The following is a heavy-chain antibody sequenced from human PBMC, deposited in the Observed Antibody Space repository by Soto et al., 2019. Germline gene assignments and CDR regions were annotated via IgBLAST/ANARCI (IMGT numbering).Heavy chain of an antibody. Sequence: PSETLSLTCTVSGGSISSDYWSWIRQPPGKGLDWIGYIYYSGNTNYNPSLKSRVTISVDTSKNQFSLKLTSVTAADTAVYYCARDPGVYSSSWGYYYYGLDVWGQGTTVTVSS. CDR3: ARDPGVYSSSWGYYYYGLDV. J-gene: IGHJ6*02. V-gene: IGHV4-59*01. CDR1: GGSISSDY. CDR2: IYYSGNT. D-gene: IGHD6-13*01.